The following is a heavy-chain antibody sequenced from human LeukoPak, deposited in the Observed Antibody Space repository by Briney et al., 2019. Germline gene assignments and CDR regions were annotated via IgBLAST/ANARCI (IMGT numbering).Heavy chain of an antibody. CDR2: INHSGST. CDR3: ARDRTSKYYYGSGSYYDY. Sequence: PSETLSLTCAVYGGSFSGYYWSWIRQPPGKGLEWIGEINHSGSTNYNPSLKSRVTISVDTSKNQFSLKLSSVTAADTAVYYCARDRTSKYYYGSGSYYDYWGQGTLVTVSS. D-gene: IGHD3-10*01. J-gene: IGHJ4*02. CDR1: GGSFSGYY. V-gene: IGHV4-34*01.